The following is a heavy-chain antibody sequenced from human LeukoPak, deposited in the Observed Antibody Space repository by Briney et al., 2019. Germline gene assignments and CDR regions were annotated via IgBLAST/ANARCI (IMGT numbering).Heavy chain of an antibody. V-gene: IGHV1-18*01. J-gene: IGHJ4*02. D-gene: IGHD2-15*01. CDR1: GYTFTSYG. CDR3: ARGPRYCSGASCYSFDC. Sequence: ASVKVSCKASGYTFTSYGISWVRQAPGQGLEWMGWISAYNGNTNYAQKFQGRVTMTRNTSISTAYMELSSLRSDDTAVYYCARGPRYCSGASCYSFDCWGQGTLVTVSS. CDR2: ISAYNGNT.